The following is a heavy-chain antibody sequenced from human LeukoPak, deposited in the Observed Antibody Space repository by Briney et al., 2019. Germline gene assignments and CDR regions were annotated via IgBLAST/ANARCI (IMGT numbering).Heavy chain of an antibody. J-gene: IGHJ6*03. CDR1: GDSISSGGYY. D-gene: IGHD3-10*01. CDR3: ARDVRVRGVVGYFYQYMDV. Sequence: SETLSLTCKVSGDSISSGGYYWGWIRQPPGKGLQWVASIYYSGGTFYNPSLKSRVTISVDTSKNQFSLGLNSMTAADTAVYYCARDVRVRGVVGYFYQYMDVWGKGTTVTVSS. V-gene: IGHV4-39*07. CDR2: IYYSGGT.